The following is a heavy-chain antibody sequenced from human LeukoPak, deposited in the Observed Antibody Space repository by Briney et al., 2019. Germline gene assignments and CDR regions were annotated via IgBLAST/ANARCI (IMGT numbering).Heavy chain of an antibody. CDR2: IYNGVNT. V-gene: IGHV4-61*01. J-gene: IGHJ4*02. CDR3: ARTYYDFWSGYQSFDY. D-gene: IGHD3-3*01. CDR1: GASVSSASY. Sequence: SETLSLTCTVSGASVSSASYWTWIRQPPGKGVEWIAHIYNGVNTYYNPSLKSRVTISVDTSKNQFSLKLSSVTAADTAVYYCARTYYDFWSGYQSFDYWGQGTLVTVSS.